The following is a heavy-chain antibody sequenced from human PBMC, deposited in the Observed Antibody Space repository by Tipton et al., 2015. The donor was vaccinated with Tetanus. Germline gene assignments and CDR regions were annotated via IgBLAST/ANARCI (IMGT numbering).Heavy chain of an antibody. CDR2: INHSGST. CDR3: ALWYSSGRHAFDI. J-gene: IGHJ3*02. Sequence: GLVKPSETLSLTCAVYGGSFSGYYWSWIRQPPGKGLEWIGEINHSGSTTYNPSLKSRVTISVDTSKNQFSLKLSSVTAADTAVYYCALWYSSGRHAFDIWGQGTMVTVSS. V-gene: IGHV4-34*01. CDR1: GGSFSGYY. D-gene: IGHD6-19*01.